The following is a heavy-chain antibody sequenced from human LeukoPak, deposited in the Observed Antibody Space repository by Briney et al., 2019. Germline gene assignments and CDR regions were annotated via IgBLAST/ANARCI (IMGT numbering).Heavy chain of an antibody. V-gene: IGHV1-69*05. J-gene: IGHJ6*03. CDR3: ARSLHYYYYYMDV. CDR1: GYTFTSYY. CDR2: IIPIFGTA. Sequence: SVKVSCKASGYTFTSYYMHWVRQAPGQGLEWMGGIIPIFGTANYAQKFQGRVTITTDESTSTAYMELSSLRSEDTAVYYCARSLHYYYYYMDVWGKGTTVTVSS.